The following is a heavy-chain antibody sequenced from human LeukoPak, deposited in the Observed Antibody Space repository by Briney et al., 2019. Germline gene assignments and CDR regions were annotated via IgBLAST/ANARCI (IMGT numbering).Heavy chain of an antibody. CDR1: GFTFSSYS. Sequence: GGSLRLSCAASGFTFSSYSMNWVRQAPGKGLEWVSSISSSSSYIYYADSVKGRFTISRDNAKNSLYLQMNSLRAEDTAVYHCARDSFGYRGPFDPWGQGTLVTVSS. V-gene: IGHV3-21*01. D-gene: IGHD5-24*01. J-gene: IGHJ5*02. CDR3: ARDSFGYRGPFDP. CDR2: ISSSSSYI.